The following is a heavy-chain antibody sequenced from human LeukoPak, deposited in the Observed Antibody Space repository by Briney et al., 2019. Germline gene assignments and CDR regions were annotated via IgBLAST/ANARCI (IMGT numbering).Heavy chain of an antibody. Sequence: ASVKVSCKASGYTFTSYGISWVRQAPGQGLEWMGWISAYNGNTNYAQKLQGRVTMTTDTSTSTAYMELRSLRSDDTAVYYCARDLYYYDSSGYYYLDDVDYWGQGTLVTVSS. CDR3: ARDLYYYDSSGYYYLDDVDY. CDR1: GYTFTSYG. CDR2: ISAYNGNT. D-gene: IGHD3-22*01. V-gene: IGHV1-18*01. J-gene: IGHJ4*02.